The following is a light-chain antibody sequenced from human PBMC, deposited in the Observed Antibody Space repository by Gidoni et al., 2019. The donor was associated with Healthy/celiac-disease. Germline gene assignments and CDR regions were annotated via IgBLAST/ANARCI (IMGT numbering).Light chain of an antibody. CDR2: WAS. CDR1: QSVLYSSNNKNY. V-gene: IGKV4-1*01. CDR3: QQYYSTLWT. Sequence: DIVMTQSPDCLAVSLGERATINCKSSQSVLYSSNNKNYLAWYQQKPGQPPKLLIYWASTRESGVPDRFSGSGSGTDFTLTISSLQAEDVAVYYCQQYYSTLWTFXQXTKVEIK. J-gene: IGKJ1*01.